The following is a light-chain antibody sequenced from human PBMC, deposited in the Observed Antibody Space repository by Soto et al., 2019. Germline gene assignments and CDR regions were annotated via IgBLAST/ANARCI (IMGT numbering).Light chain of an antibody. V-gene: IGKV3-15*01. Sequence: VMTQSPTTLSVSPGERATLSCRASHGVGNNLAWYQQTPGQAPRLLIYGASTRATGVPARFSGSGSATQFTLTISSLQSEDFGFYYCQQYHQWPVAFGGGTKVDIK. CDR3: QQYHQWPVA. CDR1: HGVGNN. CDR2: GAS. J-gene: IGKJ4*01.